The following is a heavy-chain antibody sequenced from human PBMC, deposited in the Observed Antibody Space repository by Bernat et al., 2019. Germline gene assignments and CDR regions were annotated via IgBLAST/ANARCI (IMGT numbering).Heavy chain of an antibody. CDR2: ISAYNGYT. D-gene: IGHD5-24*01. V-gene: IGHV1-18*01. CDR1: GYTFTTYG. Sequence: QVQLVQSGAEVKKPGASVRVSCKASGYTFTTYGISWVRHAPGQGLESMGWISAYNGYTNYAQKLQGRVTMTTDTSTTTAYMELRSLRSDDTAVYYCARDHGDGYNLYWGQGTLVTVPS. J-gene: IGHJ4*02. CDR3: ARDHGDGYNLY.